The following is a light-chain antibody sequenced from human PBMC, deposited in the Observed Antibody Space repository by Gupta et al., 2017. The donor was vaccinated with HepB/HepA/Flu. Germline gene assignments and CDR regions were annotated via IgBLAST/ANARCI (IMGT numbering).Light chain of an antibody. J-gene: IGLJ2*01. CDR3: STCDSSRSGRV. V-gene: IGLV10-54*04. CDR2: RNN. Sequence: QAGLPQPPPVSKGLRPTATRTCTGNSTTVGNNEAAWQQQHQGHPPKLLPYRNNNRPSGISERFSASKSGDTASLTITGLQPDDEADYYCSTCDSSRSGRVFGGGTKLSVL. CDR1: STTVGNNE.